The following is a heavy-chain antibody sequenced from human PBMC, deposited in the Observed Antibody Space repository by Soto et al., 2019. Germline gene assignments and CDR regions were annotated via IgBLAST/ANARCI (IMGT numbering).Heavy chain of an antibody. V-gene: IGHV1-2*02. J-gene: IGHJ3*02. CDR1: GYPVTAYY. Sequence: QLHLVQSGAVVKKPGASVTVSCSASGYPVTAYYMHWVRQAPGRGLEWMGGINPATGAAKYTQTFPGRVPMSRDTVTRTGFMELGGLASWGPGVFFCARGGGVGVAGSAAFDMWGQGTLVTVSS. D-gene: IGHD3-3*01. CDR2: INPATGAA. CDR3: ARGGGVGVAGSAAFDM.